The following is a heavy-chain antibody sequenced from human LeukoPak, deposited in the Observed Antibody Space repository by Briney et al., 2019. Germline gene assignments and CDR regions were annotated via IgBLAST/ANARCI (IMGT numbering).Heavy chain of an antibody. CDR3: AKASRWHCIITTCYTLDY. Sequence: PGGSLRLSCAASGFTFSSYDMNWLRQAPGKGLEWVATISGSGATTYYADSVKGRFTISRDNSKNTLFLQMDSLRAEDTAVYYCAKASRWHCIITTCYTLDYWGQGTLVTVSS. J-gene: IGHJ4*02. CDR2: ISGSGATT. CDR1: GFTFSSYD. D-gene: IGHD2-2*02. V-gene: IGHV3-23*01.